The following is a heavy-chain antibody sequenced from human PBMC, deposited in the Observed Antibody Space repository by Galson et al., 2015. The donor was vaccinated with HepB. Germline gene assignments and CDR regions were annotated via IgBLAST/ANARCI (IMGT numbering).Heavy chain of an antibody. CDR1: GYTFTGSY. CDR3: ARDPTSLLIIGPVAVDGLDP. D-gene: IGHD2-2*01. Sequence: SVKVSCKASGYTFTGSYMHWVRQAPGQGLEWMGRINPNTGGTNYEQHFQGRVTMTRDTSTSTGYMELRRGRSDDTAVYYFARDPTSLLIIGPVAVDGLDPWGQGTLVTVSS. V-gene: IGHV1-2*06. CDR2: INPNTGGT. J-gene: IGHJ5*02.